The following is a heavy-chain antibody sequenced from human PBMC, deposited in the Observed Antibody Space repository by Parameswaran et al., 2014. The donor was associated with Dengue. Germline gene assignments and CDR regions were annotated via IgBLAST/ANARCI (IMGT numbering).Heavy chain of an antibody. V-gene: IGHV3-21*01. Sequence: VRQAPGKGLEWVSSISSSSSYIYYADSVKGRFTISRDNAKNSLYLQMNSLRAEDTAVYYCARDISNYGMDVWGQGTTVTVSS. J-gene: IGHJ6*02. CDR2: ISSSSSYI. D-gene: IGHD3-3*02. CDR3: ARDISNYGMDV.